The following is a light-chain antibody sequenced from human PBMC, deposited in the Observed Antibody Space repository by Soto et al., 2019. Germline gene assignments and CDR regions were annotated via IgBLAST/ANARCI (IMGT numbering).Light chain of an antibody. J-gene: IGLJ2*01. CDR2: AVS. V-gene: IGLV2-14*01. CDR1: ASDVGGYNH. CDR3: CSYTSLSTVV. Sequence: QSDLTQPASVSGSPGQSITISCTRTASDVGGYNHVSWYQHSPGKAPKLILFAVSDRPSGVSHRFSGSKSGNTASLTISGLQADDEADYYCCSYTSLSTVVFGGGTKVTVL.